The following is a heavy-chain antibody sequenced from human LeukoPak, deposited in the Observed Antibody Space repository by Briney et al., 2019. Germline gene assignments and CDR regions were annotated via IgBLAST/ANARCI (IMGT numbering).Heavy chain of an antibody. CDR2: IYTSGST. CDR1: GGSISSYY. Sequence: PSETLSLTCTVSGGSISSYYWSWIRQPAGKGLEWIGRIYTSGSTNYNPSLKSRVTISVDTSKNQFSLKLSSVTAADTAVYYCASITTGYSSGWPRFDPWGQGTLVTVSS. V-gene: IGHV4-4*07. J-gene: IGHJ5*02. CDR3: ASITTGYSSGWPRFDP. D-gene: IGHD6-19*01.